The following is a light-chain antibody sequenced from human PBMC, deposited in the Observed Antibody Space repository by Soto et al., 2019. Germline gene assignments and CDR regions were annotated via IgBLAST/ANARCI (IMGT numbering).Light chain of an antibody. V-gene: IGLV2-14*03. J-gene: IGLJ1*01. CDR2: DVT. CDR3: CPIKSSPIYF. Sequence: QSVLTQPPSVSGSPGQSIAISCTGTSSDVGGYNYVSWYQQHPGKAPNLMIYDVTSRPSGVSDRFSGSKSGTTASLTIPGLQAEHEDDYCYCPIKSSPIYFFEIGTKVTVL. CDR1: SSDVGGYNY.